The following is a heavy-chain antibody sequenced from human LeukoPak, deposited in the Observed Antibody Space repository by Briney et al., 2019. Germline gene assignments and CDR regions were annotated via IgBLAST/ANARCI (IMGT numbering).Heavy chain of an antibody. V-gene: IGHV3-21*01. J-gene: IGHJ4*02. D-gene: IGHD2-2*01. CDR2: ISPSGNYI. CDR1: GFTFNSHS. CDR3: ARDLSSSTSCYSY. Sequence: PGGSLRLSCAASGFTFNSHSMNWVRQAPGKGLEWVSPISPSGNYIYYADSVEGRFTISRDNAKNSLYLQMNSLRAEDTAVYYCARDLSSSTSCYSYWGQGTLVTVSS.